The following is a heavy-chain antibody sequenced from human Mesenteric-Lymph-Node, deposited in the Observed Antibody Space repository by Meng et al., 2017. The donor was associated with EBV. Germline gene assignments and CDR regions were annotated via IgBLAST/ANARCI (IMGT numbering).Heavy chain of an antibody. D-gene: IGHD4-23*01. Sequence: QVQLVQSGAEVKKPGASVKVSCKASGYTCSEYYMHWVRQAPGRGLEWMGWMNPNSGNTAYAQKFQGRVSMTRSTSITTAYMELTGLRSDDTAVYYCVRAFYGGNSDFWGQGTLVTVSS. J-gene: IGHJ4*02. V-gene: IGHV1-8*01. CDR3: VRAFYGGNSDF. CDR2: MNPNSGNT. CDR1: GYTCSEYY.